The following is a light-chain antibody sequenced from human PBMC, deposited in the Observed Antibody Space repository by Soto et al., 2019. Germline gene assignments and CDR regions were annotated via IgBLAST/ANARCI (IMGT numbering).Light chain of an antibody. Sequence: EIVLTQSPATLSVSPGETVTLSCRASQSVSSSLAWYQHQPGRSPRLLIYGASTRATGIPARFSGSGSGTEFTRTISSLQSEDFAVYHCQQYNNWPPLTFGGGTKVEIK. V-gene: IGKV3-15*01. J-gene: IGKJ4*01. CDR3: QQYNNWPPLT. CDR1: QSVSSS. CDR2: GAS.